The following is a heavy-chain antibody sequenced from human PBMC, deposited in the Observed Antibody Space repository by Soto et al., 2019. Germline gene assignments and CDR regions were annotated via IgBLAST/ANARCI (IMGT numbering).Heavy chain of an antibody. J-gene: IGHJ4*02. D-gene: IGHD4-17*01. CDR3: ARGPLTVITPMECDY. V-gene: IGHV4-59*01. CDR1: GGSISSYY. CDR2: IYYSGST. Sequence: SETLSLTCTVSGGSISSYYWSWIRQPPGKGLEWIGYIYYSGSTNYNPSLKSRVTISVDTSKNQFSLKLSSVTAADTAVYYCARGPLTVITPMECDYWGQGTLVTVSS.